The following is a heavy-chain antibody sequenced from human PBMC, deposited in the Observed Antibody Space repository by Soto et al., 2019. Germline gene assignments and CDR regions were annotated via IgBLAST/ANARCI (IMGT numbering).Heavy chain of an antibody. CDR1: GFTFSNAW. J-gene: IGHJ4*02. D-gene: IGHD2-15*01. CDR2: IKSKTHGGTT. Sequence: EVQLVESGGGLVKPGGSLRLSCAASGFTFSNAWMNWVRQAPGKGLERVGRIKSKTHGGTTDYAAPVKGRFTISRDDSKNTLYLQMNSLKTEDTAVYYCTTDFFCSGGSCYRIDYWGQGALVTVSS. CDR3: TTDFFCSGGSCYRIDY. V-gene: IGHV3-15*07.